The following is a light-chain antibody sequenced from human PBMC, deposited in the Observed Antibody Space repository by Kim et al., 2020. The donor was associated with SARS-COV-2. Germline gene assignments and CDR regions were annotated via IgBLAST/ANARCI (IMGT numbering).Light chain of an antibody. Sequence: GQSITISCTRTSNDVGNYNYVSWYQQQPGKAPTLLIYEVSKRPSEVSNRCTGSKSGNTASLTISGRQADDEADYYCCSYARGGYYVFGIGTKVTVL. V-gene: IGLV2-23*02. CDR2: EVS. CDR1: SNDVGNYNY. J-gene: IGLJ1*01. CDR3: CSYARGGYYV.